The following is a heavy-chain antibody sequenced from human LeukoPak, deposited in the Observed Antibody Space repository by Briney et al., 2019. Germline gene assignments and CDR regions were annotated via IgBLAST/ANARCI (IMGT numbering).Heavy chain of an antibody. CDR3: ARLPLGYYDNSGYWDY. D-gene: IGHD3-22*01. CDR1: GGPISSRSYY. V-gene: IGHV4-39*01. Sequence: SETLSLTCTVSGGPISSRSYYWGWIRQPPGKGLEWIGSIYYGGSPSYNPSLSGRVTISVDTSKNQFSLRLSSVTAADMAVYYCARLPLGYYDNSGYWDYWGQGTLVTVSS. CDR2: IYYGGSP. J-gene: IGHJ4*02.